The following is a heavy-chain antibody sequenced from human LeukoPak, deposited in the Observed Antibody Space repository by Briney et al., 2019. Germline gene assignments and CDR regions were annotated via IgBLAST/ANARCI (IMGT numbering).Heavy chain of an antibody. CDR2: IGPNGDGA. CDR1: GFTVSSNY. Sequence: PGGSLRLSCAASGFTVSSNYMSWVRQAPGKGLEYVSAIGPNGDGAYYADSVKNRFTISRDNSKNTLYLQMSSLRPEDTAVYYCVHDLHDSAHEFNWGQGTLVTVSS. CDR3: VHDLHDSAHEFN. V-gene: IGHV3-64D*06. D-gene: IGHD3-22*01. J-gene: IGHJ4*02.